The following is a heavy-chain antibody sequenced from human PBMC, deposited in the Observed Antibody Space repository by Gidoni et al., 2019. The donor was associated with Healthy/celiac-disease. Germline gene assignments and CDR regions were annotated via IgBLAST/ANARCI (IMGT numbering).Heavy chain of an antibody. D-gene: IGHD6-6*01. Sequence: QVQLQESGPGLVKPSETLSLTCAVSGYSISSGYYWGWIRQPPGKGLEWIGSIYHSGSTYYNPSLKSRVTISVDTSKNQFSLKLSSVTAADTAVYYCARDTYSSSPFDYWGQGTLVTVSS. J-gene: IGHJ4*02. CDR3: ARDTYSSSPFDY. V-gene: IGHV4-38-2*02. CDR2: IYHSGST. CDR1: GYSISSGYY.